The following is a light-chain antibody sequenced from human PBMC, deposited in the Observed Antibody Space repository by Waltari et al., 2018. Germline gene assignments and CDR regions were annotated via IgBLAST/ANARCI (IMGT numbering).Light chain of an antibody. V-gene: IGKV1-39*01. Sequence: DIQMPQSPSSLSASVGDRAPIACRASQNIGSYLIWFQQKPGKAPKLLIYVASTLQSGVPSRFSGSGSGTDFSLTISDLQPEDFATYYCQQTHGTPPDTFGQGTKLEMK. CDR2: VAS. CDR1: QNIGSY. J-gene: IGKJ2*01. CDR3: QQTHGTPPDT.